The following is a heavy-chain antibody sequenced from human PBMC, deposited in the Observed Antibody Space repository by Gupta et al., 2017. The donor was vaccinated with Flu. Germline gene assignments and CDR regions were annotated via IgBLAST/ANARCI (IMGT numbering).Heavy chain of an antibody. Sequence: EVQLAESGGGVVRPGGSLRLSCAASGFTFDSYGMSWVRQVPGKGLQWVSGINVNGGTIHYVDSVKGRFTISRDNAKNTLYLQMNSLRAEDTALYYCARRRDGYNYYFDYWGQGTLVTVSP. V-gene: IGHV3-20*04. D-gene: IGHD5-24*01. CDR3: ARRRDGYNYYFDY. J-gene: IGHJ4*02. CDR2: INVNGGTI. CDR1: GFTFDSYG.